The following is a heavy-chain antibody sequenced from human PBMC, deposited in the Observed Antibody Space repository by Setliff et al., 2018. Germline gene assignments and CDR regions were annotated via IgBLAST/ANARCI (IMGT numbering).Heavy chain of an antibody. J-gene: IGHJ6*02. Sequence: PGESLKISCAASGFTFSSYSMNWVRQAPGKGLEWVSSISSSSSYIYYADSVKGRFTISRDNAKNSLYLQMNSLRAEDAAVYYCARDYLHPSFGYYYGMDVWGQGTTVTVSS. V-gene: IGHV3-21*01. D-gene: IGHD3-10*01. CDR2: ISSSSSYI. CDR3: ARDYLHPSFGYYYGMDV. CDR1: GFTFSSYS.